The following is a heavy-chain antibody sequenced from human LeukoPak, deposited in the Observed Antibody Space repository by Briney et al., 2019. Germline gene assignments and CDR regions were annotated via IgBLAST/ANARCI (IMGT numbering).Heavy chain of an antibody. Sequence: GGSLRLSCAASGFTVNSNYMSWVRQAPGKGLEWVSIIYRGGSTYYADSVKGRSTISRDNPKNTLYLQMNSLRAEDTAVYYCARGNGVAGTLRYFDYWGQGTLVTVSS. D-gene: IGHD6-19*01. CDR3: ARGNGVAGTLRYFDY. CDR2: IYRGGST. V-gene: IGHV3-53*01. J-gene: IGHJ4*02. CDR1: GFTVNSNY.